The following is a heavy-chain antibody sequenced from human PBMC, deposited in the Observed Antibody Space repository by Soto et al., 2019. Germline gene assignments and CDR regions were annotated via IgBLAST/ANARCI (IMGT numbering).Heavy chain of an antibody. CDR3: AKGGEGYCSTTSCLYFSDY. J-gene: IGHJ4*02. Sequence: EVQLLDSGGGLVQPGGSLRLSCVTSGFTFSTYAMSWVRQAPGKGLEWVSTISNGDSTYYADSVKGRFTISRDNSRNTLYLQLSSLRVEDTAIYYCAKGGEGYCSTTSCLYFSDYGAQGTLVTVSS. D-gene: IGHD2-2*01. V-gene: IGHV3-23*01. CDR1: GFTFSTYA. CDR2: ISNGDST.